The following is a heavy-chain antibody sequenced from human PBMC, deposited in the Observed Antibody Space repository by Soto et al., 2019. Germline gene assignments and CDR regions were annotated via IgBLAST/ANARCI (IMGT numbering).Heavy chain of an antibody. CDR1: GFSLSTSGMC. CDR3: ARSRIAAAGLPTFDP. J-gene: IGHJ5*02. Sequence: PGPTLVNPTQTLTLTCTFSGFSLSTSGMCVSWIRQPPGKALEWLARIDWDDDKYYSTSLKTRLTISKDTSKNQVVLTMTNMDPVDTATYYCARSRIAAAGLPTFDPWGQGTLVTVSS. D-gene: IGHD6-13*01. CDR2: IDWDDDK. V-gene: IGHV2-70*11.